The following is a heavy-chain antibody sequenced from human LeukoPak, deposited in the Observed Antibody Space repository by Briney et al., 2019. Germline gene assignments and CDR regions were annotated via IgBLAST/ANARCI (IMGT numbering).Heavy chain of an antibody. D-gene: IGHD2-21*02. Sequence: SVKVSCKASGGTFSTNAISWVRQAPGQGLEWMGRIIPIFDIANYAQKFQGRVTITADKSTSTAYMELSSLRSEDTAVYYCARGGTTKRRTAPFDYWGQGTLVTVSS. CDR3: ARGGTTKRRTAPFDY. CDR1: GGTFSTNA. V-gene: IGHV1-69*04. J-gene: IGHJ4*02. CDR2: IIPIFDIA.